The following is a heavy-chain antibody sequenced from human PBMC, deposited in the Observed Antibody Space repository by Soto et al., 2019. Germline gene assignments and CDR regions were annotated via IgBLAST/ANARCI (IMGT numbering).Heavy chain of an antibody. Sequence: QVQLQESGPGLVKASQTLSLTCNVSGGSISSGGYYWTWIRQHPGKGLEWIGNIHHSGSTFYNPSPXSXMSRSVDTSKNQFSLKLSSVTAADTAVYFCVRGVLSWGQGTLVTVSS. CDR3: VRGVLS. CDR2: IHHSGST. J-gene: IGHJ1*01. V-gene: IGHV4-31*03. CDR1: GGSISSGGYY. D-gene: IGHD3-10*01.